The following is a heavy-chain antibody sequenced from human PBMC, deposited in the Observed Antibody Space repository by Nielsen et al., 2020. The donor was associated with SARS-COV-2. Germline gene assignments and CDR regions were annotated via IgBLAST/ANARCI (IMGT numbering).Heavy chain of an antibody. J-gene: IGHJ3*02. CDR1: GFSLSTGSVG. Sequence: SGPPLVKPTQTLTLTCTFSGFSLSTGSVGVAWIRHPPVKALEWLALIYCDDPTRYSPSLKNRLTIAKDTSKNQVVLTMTKMDPVDTATYYCAHRLESRLAAAVTGEVFDIWGQGTMVTVSS. CDR3: AHRLESRLAAAVTGEVFDI. CDR2: IYCDDPT. D-gene: IGHD6-13*01. V-gene: IGHV2-5*02.